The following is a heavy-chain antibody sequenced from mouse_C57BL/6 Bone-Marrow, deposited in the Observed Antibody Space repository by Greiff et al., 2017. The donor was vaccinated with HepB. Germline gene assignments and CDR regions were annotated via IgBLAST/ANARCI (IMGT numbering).Heavy chain of an antibody. CDR2: ISGGGGNT. D-gene: IGHD3-2*02. V-gene: IGHV5-9*01. J-gene: IGHJ4*01. CDR1: GFTFSSYT. Sequence: EVQGVESGGGLVKPGGSLKLSCAASGFTFSSYTMSWVRQTPEKRLEWVATISGGGGNTYYPDSVKGRFTISRDNAKNTLYLQMSSLRSEDTALYYCARRQTAQAHYYAMDYWGQGTSVTVSS. CDR3: ARRQTAQAHYYAMDY.